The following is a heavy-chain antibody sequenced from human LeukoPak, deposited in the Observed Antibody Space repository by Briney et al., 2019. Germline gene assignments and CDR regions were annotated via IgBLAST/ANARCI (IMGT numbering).Heavy chain of an antibody. V-gene: IGHV1-69*02. CDR3: ARVPAARDNWFDP. CDR2: IIPILGIA. J-gene: IGHJ5*02. D-gene: IGHD2-2*01. Sequence: SVKVSCKASGGTFSSYTISWVRQAPGQGLEWMGRIIPILGIANYAQKFQGRVTITAEKSTSTAYMALSSLRSEDTAVYYCARVPAARDNWFDPWGQGTLVTVSS. CDR1: GGTFSSYT.